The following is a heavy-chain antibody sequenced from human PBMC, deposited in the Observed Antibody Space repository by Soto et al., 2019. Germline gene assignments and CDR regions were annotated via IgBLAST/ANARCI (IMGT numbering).Heavy chain of an antibody. Sequence: GASVKVSCKASGYTFTSYGISWVRQAPGQGLEWMGWISAYNGNTNYAQKLQGRVTMTTDTSTSTAYMELRSLRSDDTAVYYCARDSTTMVRGVPFDYWGQGTLVTVSS. D-gene: IGHD3-10*01. V-gene: IGHV1-18*01. CDR3: ARDSTTMVRGVPFDY. CDR1: GYTFTSYG. CDR2: ISAYNGNT. J-gene: IGHJ4*02.